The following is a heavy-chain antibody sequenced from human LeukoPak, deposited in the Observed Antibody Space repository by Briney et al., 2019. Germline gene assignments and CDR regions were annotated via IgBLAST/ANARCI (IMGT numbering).Heavy chain of an antibody. J-gene: IGHJ4*02. D-gene: IGHD6-6*01. CDR2: IYYSGST. V-gene: IGHV4-39*07. CDR3: ARGARMRVSSSYHY. Sequence: KPSETLSLTCTVSGGSISSSSYYWGWIRQPPGKGLEWIGSIYYSGSTYYNPSLKSRVTISVDTSKNQFSLKLSSVTAADTAVYYCARGARMRVSSSYHYWGQGTLVTVSS. CDR1: GGSISSSSYY.